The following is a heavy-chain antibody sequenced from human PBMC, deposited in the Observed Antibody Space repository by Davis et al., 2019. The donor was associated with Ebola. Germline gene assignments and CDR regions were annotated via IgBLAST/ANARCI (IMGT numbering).Heavy chain of an antibody. CDR3: AREASGYQYYYGLDV. CDR2: IYYSGST. D-gene: IGHD1-26*01. Sequence: SETLSLTCTVSGGSVTSYYWDWIRQPPGKGLEWIGSIYYSGSTYYNPSLKSRVTMSVDTSKNQFSLKLTSVTAADTAVYYCAREASGYQYYYGLDVWGKGTTVTVSS. J-gene: IGHJ6*04. V-gene: IGHV4-39*02. CDR1: GGSVTSYY.